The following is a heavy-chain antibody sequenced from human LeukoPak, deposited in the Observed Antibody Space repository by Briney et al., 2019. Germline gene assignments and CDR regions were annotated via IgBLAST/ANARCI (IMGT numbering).Heavy chain of an antibody. Sequence: PGGSLRLSCAASGFTFSTYSMNWVRQAPGNGLEWVSDISSSSVAIYYADSVKGRFTISRDNAKNSLYLQMNSLRAEDTAVYYCARGGLSSAASFDYWGQGTLVTVSS. V-gene: IGHV3-48*01. CDR1: GFTFSTYS. D-gene: IGHD6-19*01. J-gene: IGHJ4*02. CDR3: ARGGLSSAASFDY. CDR2: ISSSSVAI.